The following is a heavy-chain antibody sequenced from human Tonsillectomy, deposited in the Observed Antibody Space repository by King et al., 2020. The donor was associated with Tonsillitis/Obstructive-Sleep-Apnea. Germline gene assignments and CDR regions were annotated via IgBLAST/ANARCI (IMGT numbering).Heavy chain of an antibody. V-gene: IGHV3-48*02. J-gene: IGHJ3*01. Sequence: VQLVESGGGLVQPGGYLRLSCAASGFTFRNYGMHWVRQAPGKGLEWVSFISVTSGTVFYADSVKGRFTISTDNANNSLFLQLSSLGDQDTAVYYCARGNRNAFDFWGRGTMVTVSS. CDR3: ARGNRNAFDF. D-gene: IGHD1-14*01. CDR2: ISVTSGTV. CDR1: GFTFRNYG.